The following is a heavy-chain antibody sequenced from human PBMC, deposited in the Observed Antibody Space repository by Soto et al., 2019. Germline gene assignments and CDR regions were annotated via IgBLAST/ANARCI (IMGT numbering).Heavy chain of an antibody. CDR2: IVWNNGNI. Sequence: EVQLVESGGGLVQPGTSLRLSCAASGFTFDDYAMHWVRQAPGKGLEWVSGIVWNNGNIAYADSVKGRFIISRDNAKNSLYLQMNSLRTEDTALYYCVRIPAAIGYMDVWGKGTRVTVSS. CDR1: GFTFDDYA. CDR3: VRIPAAIGYMDV. V-gene: IGHV3-9*01. J-gene: IGHJ6*03. D-gene: IGHD2-2*02.